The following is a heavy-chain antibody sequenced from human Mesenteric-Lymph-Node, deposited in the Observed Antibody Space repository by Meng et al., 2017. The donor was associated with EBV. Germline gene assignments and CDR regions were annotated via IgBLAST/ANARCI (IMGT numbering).Heavy chain of an antibody. CDR1: GGSGTSGSYY. Sequence: QVQLQASGPGLVKPSESLSTTCTVSGGSGTSGSYYWNWIRQPPGKRLEWIGYIHYSGSTNYHPSLKSQITISVDTSKNQLSLRVSHVTAADTAVYYCARGRRGVQYFDFWGQGALVTVSS. J-gene: IGHJ4*02. CDR3: ARGRRGVQYFDF. CDR2: IHYSGST. V-gene: IGHV4-61*01. D-gene: IGHD1-1*01.